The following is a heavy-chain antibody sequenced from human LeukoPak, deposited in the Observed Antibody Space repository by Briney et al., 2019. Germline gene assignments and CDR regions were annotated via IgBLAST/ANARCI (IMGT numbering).Heavy chain of an antibody. CDR2: INPYSGGT. Sequence: ASVKVSXKASGYTFTDYHIHWVRQAPGQGLEWMGRINPYSGGTHYSQEFQGRVTMTRDTSISTAYMELSRLRSDDTAVYYCARVKPKLYSSSWYYYYMDVWGTGTTVTVSS. D-gene: IGHD6-13*01. J-gene: IGHJ6*03. CDR3: ARVKPKLYSSSWYYYYMDV. CDR1: GYTFTDYH. V-gene: IGHV1-2*06.